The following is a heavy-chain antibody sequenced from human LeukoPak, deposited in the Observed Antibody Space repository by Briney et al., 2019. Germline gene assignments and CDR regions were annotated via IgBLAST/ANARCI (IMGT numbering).Heavy chain of an antibody. J-gene: IGHJ6*03. CDR1: GFTFSSYA. CDR3: AKDPSLRYLHYYYMDV. CDR2: ISGSGGST. D-gene: IGHD3-9*01. Sequence: GGSLRLSCAASGFTFSSYAMSWVRQAPGKGLEWVSAISGSGGSTYYADSVKGRFTISRDNSKNTLYLQMNSLRAEDTAVYYCAKDPSLRYLHYYYMDVWGKGTTVTVSS. V-gene: IGHV3-23*01.